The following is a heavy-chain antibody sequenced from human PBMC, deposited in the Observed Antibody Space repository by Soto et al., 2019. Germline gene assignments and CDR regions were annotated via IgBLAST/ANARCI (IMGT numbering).Heavy chain of an antibody. Sequence: QVQLQESGPGLVKPSQTLSLTCTVSGGSISSGDYYWSWIRQPPGKGLEWIGYIYYSGSTYYNPSLKSRVTISVDTSKNPFSLKLSSVTAADTAVYYCARLEYYYGSGSPSPNDYWGQGTLVTVSS. J-gene: IGHJ4*02. CDR3: ARLEYYYGSGSPSPNDY. CDR1: GGSISSGDYY. CDR2: IYYSGST. V-gene: IGHV4-30-4*01. D-gene: IGHD3-10*01.